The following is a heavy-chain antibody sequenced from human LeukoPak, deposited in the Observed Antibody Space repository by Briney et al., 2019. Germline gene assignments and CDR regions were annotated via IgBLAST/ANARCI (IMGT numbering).Heavy chain of an antibody. D-gene: IGHD2-2*01. Sequence: PSETLSLTCTVSGGSVSSGSYYWNWIRQAPGKGLEWIGYIYYSGSTNYNPSLKSRVTISVDTSKNQFSLKLSSVTAADTAVYYCAREYFGGCSSTSCHPYNWFDPWGQGTLVTVSS. J-gene: IGHJ5*02. V-gene: IGHV4-61*01. CDR3: AREYFGGCSSTSCHPYNWFDP. CDR1: GGSVSSGSYY. CDR2: IYYSGST.